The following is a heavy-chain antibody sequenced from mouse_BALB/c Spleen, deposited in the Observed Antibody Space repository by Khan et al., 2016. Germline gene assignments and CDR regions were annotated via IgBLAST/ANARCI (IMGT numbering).Heavy chain of an antibody. J-gene: IGHJ1*01. V-gene: IGHV1-87*01. CDR1: GYTFTSYW. CDR3: ARGWDGYFDV. D-gene: IGHD2-3*01. Sequence: QVQLQQSGAELARPGASVKLSCKASGYTFTSYWMQWVKQRPGQGLEWIGAIYPGDGDTRYTQKFKGKATLTADKSSSTAYMQLSSLDSEVSAVYYCARGWDGYFDVWGAGTTVTVSS. CDR2: IYPGDGDT.